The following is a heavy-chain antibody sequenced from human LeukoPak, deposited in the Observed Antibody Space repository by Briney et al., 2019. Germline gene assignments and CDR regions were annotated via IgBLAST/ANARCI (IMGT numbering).Heavy chain of an antibody. CDR3: ASRLWSDWYYFDY. D-gene: IGHD4/OR15-4a*01. CDR2: IYHSGST. J-gene: IGHJ4*02. Sequence: SETLSLTCAVSGGSISSSNWWSWVRQPPGKGLEWIGEIYHSGSTNCNPSLKSRVTISVDKSKNQFSLKLSSVTAADTALYYCASRLWSDWYYFDYWGQGTLVTVSS. V-gene: IGHV4-4*02. CDR1: GGSISSSNW.